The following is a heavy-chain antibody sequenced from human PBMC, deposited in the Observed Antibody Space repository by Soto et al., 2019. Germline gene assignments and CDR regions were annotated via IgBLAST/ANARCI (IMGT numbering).Heavy chain of an antibody. CDR2: IKRKMDGETT. V-gene: IGHV3-15*01. CDR1: GFRFTDVW. D-gene: IGHD2-2*01. Sequence: EVQLVESGGGVVKAGGSLRLSCEASGFRFTDVWMTWVRQAPGKGLEGVGRIKRKMDGETTEYAAPVKGRYSISRDDLKNTMFLQMNSLKSEDTGVYYCAADAQCSSVDCPGAFDIWGQGTMVIVSS. CDR3: AADAQCSSVDCPGAFDI. J-gene: IGHJ3*02.